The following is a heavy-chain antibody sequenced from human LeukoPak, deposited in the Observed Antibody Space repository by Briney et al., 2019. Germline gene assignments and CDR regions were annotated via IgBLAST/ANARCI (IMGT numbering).Heavy chain of an antibody. CDR3: ARDRGYDYDSSGYLDY. J-gene: IGHJ4*02. CDR1: GFTVSSNY. Sequence: GGSLRLSCAASGFTVSSNYMSWVRQAPGKGLEWVSVIYSGGSTYYADFVKGRFTISRDNSKNTLYLQMNSLRAEDTAVYYCARDRGYDYDSSGYLDYWGQGTLVTVSS. V-gene: IGHV3-66*01. D-gene: IGHD3-22*01. CDR2: IYSGGST.